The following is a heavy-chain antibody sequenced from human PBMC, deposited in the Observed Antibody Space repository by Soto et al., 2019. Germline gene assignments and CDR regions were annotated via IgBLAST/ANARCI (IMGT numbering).Heavy chain of an antibody. Sequence: SSETLSLTCAVYGGSISSNKWWSWVRQPPGKGLEWIGEIYHSGSTNYNPSLKSRVTISLDKSKNQFSLKLTSVAAADSAVYFCARDDHIVVVPTSLGAMEVWGQGTTVTVSS. CDR1: GGSISSNKW. CDR3: ARDDHIVVVPTSLGAMEV. CDR2: IYHSGST. V-gene: IGHV4-4*02. J-gene: IGHJ6*02. D-gene: IGHD2-2*01.